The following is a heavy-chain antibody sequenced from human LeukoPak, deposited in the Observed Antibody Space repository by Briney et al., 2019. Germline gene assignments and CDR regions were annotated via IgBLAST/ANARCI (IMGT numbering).Heavy chain of an antibody. CDR3: ARGGITGTTIYY. J-gene: IGHJ4*02. V-gene: IGHV3-21*01. Sequence: GGSWRLPLAAPGLTFSSFSLNGFRKAPGKGLGWVSSISSSSSYIYYADSVKGRFTISRDNAKNSLYLQMNSLRAEDTAVYYCARGGITGTTIYYWGQGTLVTVSS. CDR2: ISSSSSYI. D-gene: IGHD1-7*01. CDR1: GLTFSSFS.